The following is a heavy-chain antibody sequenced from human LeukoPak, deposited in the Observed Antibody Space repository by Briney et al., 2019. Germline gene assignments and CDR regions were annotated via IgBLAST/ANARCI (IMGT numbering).Heavy chain of an antibody. Sequence: GGSLRLSCAASGFTFSNAWMSWVRQAPGKGLEWVGRIKSKTDGGTTDYAAPVKGRFTISRDDSKNTLYLQMNSLRAEDTAVYYCARGIAAATLGYFDYWGQGTLVTVSS. J-gene: IGHJ4*02. CDR2: IKSKTDGGTT. V-gene: IGHV3-15*01. D-gene: IGHD6-13*01. CDR3: ARGIAAATLGYFDY. CDR1: GFTFSNAW.